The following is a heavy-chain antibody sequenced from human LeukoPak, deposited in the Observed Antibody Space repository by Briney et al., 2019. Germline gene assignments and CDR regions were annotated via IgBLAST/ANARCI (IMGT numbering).Heavy chain of an antibody. J-gene: IGHJ4*02. V-gene: IGHV3-23*01. Sequence: GGSLRLSCAASGFTVRSNYMSWVRQAPGKGLEWASAISGSGGSTYYADSVKGRFTISRDNSKNTLYLQMNSLRAEDTAVYYCAKDFLENFDYWGQGTLVTVSS. CDR3: AKDFLENFDY. D-gene: IGHD1-1*01. CDR1: GFTVRSNY. CDR2: ISGSGGST.